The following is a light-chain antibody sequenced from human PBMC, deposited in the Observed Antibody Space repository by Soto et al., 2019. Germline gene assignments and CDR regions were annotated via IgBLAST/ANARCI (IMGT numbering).Light chain of an antibody. CDR1: QSVSSSS. Sequence: EIVLTQFPDTLSLSPGERATLSCRASQSVSSSSLAWYQQKRGQAPRLLIHGASSRATGIPDRFSGSGSGTDFTLTISRLEPEDFAVYYCKQYGSSPRTVGQGTKVDIK. CDR3: KQYGSSPRT. V-gene: IGKV3-20*01. J-gene: IGKJ1*01. CDR2: GAS.